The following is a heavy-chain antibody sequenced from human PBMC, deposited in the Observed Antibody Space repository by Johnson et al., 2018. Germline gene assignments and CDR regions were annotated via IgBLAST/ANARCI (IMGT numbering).Heavy chain of an antibody. Sequence: VQLQESGGGVEQAGGSLRLSCATNGFSFEDYAMHLVRQAPGKGLAWVSGITWSRGSVGYPVSVVGRFIISRDNYKNTLRLQMNSLRVEDTAVYYCTILGHFGDNAFDIWGQGTMVTVSS. CDR3: TILGHFGDNAFDI. CDR1: GFSFEDYA. D-gene: IGHD3-3*01. CDR2: ITWSRGSV. V-gene: IGHV3-9*01. J-gene: IGHJ3*02.